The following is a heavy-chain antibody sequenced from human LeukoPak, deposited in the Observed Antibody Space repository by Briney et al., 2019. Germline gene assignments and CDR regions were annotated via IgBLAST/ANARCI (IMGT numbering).Heavy chain of an antibody. CDR1: GFTFSSYS. CDR2: IGGSSATI. V-gene: IGHV3-48*04. J-gene: IGHJ4*02. Sequence: GGSLRLSCAASGFTFSSYSMNWVRQAPGKGLEWVSYIGGSSATIYYVDSVKGRFTISRDNAKNSLYLQMNSLRAEDTAVYYCAKDHGGAADYWGQGTLVTASS. D-gene: IGHD1-26*01. CDR3: AKDHGGAADY.